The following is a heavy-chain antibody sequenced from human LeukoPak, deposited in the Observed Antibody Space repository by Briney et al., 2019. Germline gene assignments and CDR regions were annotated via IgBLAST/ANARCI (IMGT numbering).Heavy chain of an antibody. CDR1: GGSISSSSYY. CDR2: IYYSGST. CDR3: ARHGGYCSSTSCSPLDY. D-gene: IGHD2-2*01. Sequence: SETLSLTCTVSGGSISSSSYYWGWIRQPPGKGLEWFGSIYYSGSTYYNPSLKSRVTISIDTSKNQFSLKLSSVTAADTAVYYCARHGGYCSSTSCSPLDYWGQGTLVTVSS. J-gene: IGHJ4*02. V-gene: IGHV4-39*01.